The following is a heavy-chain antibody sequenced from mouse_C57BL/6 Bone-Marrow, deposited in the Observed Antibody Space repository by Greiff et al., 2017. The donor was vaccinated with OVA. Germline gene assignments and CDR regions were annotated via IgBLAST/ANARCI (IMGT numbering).Heavy chain of an antibody. V-gene: IGHV1-64*01. CDR1: GYTFTSYW. J-gene: IGHJ2*01. D-gene: IGHD1-1*01. Sequence: VQLQQPGAELVKPGASVKLSCKASGYTFTSYWMHWVKQRPGQGLEWIGMIHPNSGSTNYNEKFKSKATLTVDKSSSTAYMQLSSLTSEDSAVYYCARSFTTVVAGGGYYFDYWGQGTTLTVSS. CDR2: IHPNSGST. CDR3: ARSFTTVVAGGGYYFDY.